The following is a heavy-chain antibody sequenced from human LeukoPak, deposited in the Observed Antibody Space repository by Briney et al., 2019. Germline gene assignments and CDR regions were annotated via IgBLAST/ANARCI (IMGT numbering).Heavy chain of an antibody. CDR3: ARVHSSSWNYYYYYMDV. J-gene: IGHJ6*03. V-gene: IGHV3-21*01. Sequence: GGSLRLSCAASGFTFRNYGMTWVRQAPGKGLEWVSSISGSAATISYADSVKGRFTISRDNAKNSLYLQMNSLRAEDTAVYYCARVHSSSWNYYYYYMDVWGKGTTVTVSS. CDR2: ISGSAATI. D-gene: IGHD6-13*01. CDR1: GFTFRNYG.